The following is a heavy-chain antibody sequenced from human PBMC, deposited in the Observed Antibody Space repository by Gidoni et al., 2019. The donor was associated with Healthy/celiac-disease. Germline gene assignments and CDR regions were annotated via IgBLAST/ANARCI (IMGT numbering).Heavy chain of an antibody. D-gene: IGHD6-13*01. CDR2: ISGSGGST. J-gene: IGHJ4*02. CDR3: AKEIAAAGRGPCDY. V-gene: IGHV3-23*01. Sequence: EVQLLESGGGLVQPGGSLRLSCAASGFTFSSHAMSWVRQAPGKGVEWVSAISGSGGSTYYADSVKGRFTISRDNSKNTLYLQMNSLRAEDTAVYYCAKEIAAAGRGPCDYWGQGTLVTVSS. CDR1: GFTFSSHA.